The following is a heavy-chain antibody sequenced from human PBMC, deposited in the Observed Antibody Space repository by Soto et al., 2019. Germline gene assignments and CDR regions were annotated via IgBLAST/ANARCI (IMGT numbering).Heavy chain of an antibody. V-gene: IGHV3-23*01. CDR3: AREVLLRI. D-gene: IGHD3-10*01. CDR2: ISGSGGST. J-gene: IGHJ3*02. CDR1: GFTFTSYA. Sequence: PGGSLRLSCAASGFTFTSYAMNWVRQAPGKGLEWVSAISGSGGSTYYADSVKGRLTISRDNSKNTVYLQMNSLRAEDTAVYYCAREVLLRIWGQGTMVTVSS.